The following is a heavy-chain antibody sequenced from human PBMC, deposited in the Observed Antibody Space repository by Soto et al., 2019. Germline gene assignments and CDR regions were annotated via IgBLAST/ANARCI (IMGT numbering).Heavy chain of an antibody. CDR2: IIPIFGTA. D-gene: IGHD6-13*01. V-gene: IGHV1-69*06. CDR1: GGTFSSYA. Sequence: SVKVSCKASGGTFSSYAISWVRQAPGQGLEWMGGIIPIFGTANYAQKFQGRVTITADKSTSTAYMELSSLRSEDTAVYYCARFESTSGIAADMPYGMDVWGQGTTVTV. J-gene: IGHJ6*02. CDR3: ARFESTSGIAADMPYGMDV.